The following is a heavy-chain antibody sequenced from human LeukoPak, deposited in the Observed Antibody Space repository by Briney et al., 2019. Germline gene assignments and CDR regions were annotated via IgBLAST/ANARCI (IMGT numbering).Heavy chain of an antibody. Sequence: QSGGSLRLSCAASGFTFSSYGMHWVRQAPGKGLEWVAVISYDGSNKYYADSVKGRFTISRDNSKNTLYLQMNSLRAEDTAVYYCAKAPRVVTARAFDYWGQGTLVTVSS. J-gene: IGHJ4*02. CDR3: AKAPRVVTARAFDY. V-gene: IGHV3-30*18. D-gene: IGHD2-21*02. CDR2: ISYDGSNK. CDR1: GFTFSSYG.